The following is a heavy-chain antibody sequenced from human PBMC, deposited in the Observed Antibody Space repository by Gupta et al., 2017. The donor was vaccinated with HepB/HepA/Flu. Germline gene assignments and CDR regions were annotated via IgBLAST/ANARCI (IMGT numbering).Heavy chain of an antibody. CDR1: GFSFSDSW. CDR2: MKSDGSEI. D-gene: IGHD7-27*01. CDR3: ARDGDAMDV. V-gene: IGHV3-7*01. Sequence: EVQVVESGGGMVQPGGSLRVSCAASGFSFSDSWMSWGRQAPGKGLEWVATMKSDGSEIYYVDSVRGRFTISRDNAKNSLDLQMNSLRVKDTAVYYCARDGDAMDVWGQGTTVTVSS. J-gene: IGHJ6*02.